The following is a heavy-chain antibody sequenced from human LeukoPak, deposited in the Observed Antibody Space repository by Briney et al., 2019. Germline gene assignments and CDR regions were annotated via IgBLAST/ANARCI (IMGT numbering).Heavy chain of an antibody. CDR3: AKLYSSSWSRPLDY. Sequence: GGSLRLSCAASGFTFDDYGMSWVRQAPGKGLEWVSGINWNGGSTGYADSVKGRFTISRDNSKNTLYLQMNSLRAEDTAVYYCAKLYSSSWSRPLDYWGQGTLVTVSS. V-gene: IGHV3-20*04. CDR2: INWNGGST. J-gene: IGHJ4*02. CDR1: GFTFDDYG. D-gene: IGHD6-13*01.